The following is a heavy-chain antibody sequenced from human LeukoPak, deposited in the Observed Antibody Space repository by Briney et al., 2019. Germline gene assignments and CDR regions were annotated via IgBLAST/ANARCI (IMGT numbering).Heavy chain of an antibody. Sequence: PGGSLRLSCAASGFTFSNLAMSWVRQAPGRGLEWVSGISGSGGSTYHADSVKGRFTISRDNSKNTLYLQLNSLRAEDTAVYYCAKDATAVVGTVYMDVWGKGTTVTISS. CDR2: ISGSGGST. CDR3: AKDATAVVGTVYMDV. CDR1: GFTFSNLA. J-gene: IGHJ6*03. D-gene: IGHD6-13*01. V-gene: IGHV3-23*01.